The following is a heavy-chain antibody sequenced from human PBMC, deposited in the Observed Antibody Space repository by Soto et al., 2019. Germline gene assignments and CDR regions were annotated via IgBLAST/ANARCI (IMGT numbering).Heavy chain of an antibody. J-gene: IGHJ3*02. CDR1: GFTFSSYA. V-gene: IGHV3-23*01. Sequence: GGSLRLSCAASGFTFSSYAMSWVRQAPGKGLEWVSAISGSGGSTYYADSVKGRFTIPRDNSKNTLYLQMNSLRAEDTAVYYCAKDLKNYYDSSGYYEAHAFDIWGQGTMVTVSS. CDR3: AKDLKNYYDSSGYYEAHAFDI. D-gene: IGHD3-22*01. CDR2: ISGSGGST.